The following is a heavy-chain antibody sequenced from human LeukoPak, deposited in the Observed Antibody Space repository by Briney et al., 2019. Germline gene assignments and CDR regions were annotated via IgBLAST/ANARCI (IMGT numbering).Heavy chain of an antibody. J-gene: IGHJ4*02. D-gene: IGHD6-13*01. V-gene: IGHV3-9*01. CDR3: AKDMEGSYSSSLFDY. Sequence: PGGSLRLSCAASGFTFDDYAMHWVRQAPGKGLEWVSGISWNSGSIGYADSVKGRFTISRDNAKNSLYLQMNSLRAEDTALYYCAKDMEGSYSSSLFDYWGQGTLVTDSS. CDR2: ISWNSGSI. CDR1: GFTFDDYA.